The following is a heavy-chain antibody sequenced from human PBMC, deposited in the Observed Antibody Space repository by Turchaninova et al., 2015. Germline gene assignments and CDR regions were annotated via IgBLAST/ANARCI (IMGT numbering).Heavy chain of an antibody. CDR2: ISSGSSTI. CDR3: ARVRGNYFMDY. D-gene: IGHD3-10*01. V-gene: IGHV3-48*02. Sequence: VESGGDLVQPGGSLRLSCAASGFTFSSYNINWVRQAPGKGLEWVSFISSGSSTIVYPDSVKGRCTVSRDNAKNSLYLQMNSLREEYTAVYYCARVRGNYFMDYWGQGTLVTVSS. J-gene: IGHJ4*02. CDR1: GFTFSSYN.